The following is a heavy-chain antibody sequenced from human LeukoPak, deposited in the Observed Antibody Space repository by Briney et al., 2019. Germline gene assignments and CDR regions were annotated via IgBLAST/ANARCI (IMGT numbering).Heavy chain of an antibody. Sequence: SETLSLTCTVSGGSISNYYWSWIRQPAGKGLEWIGRKYARGSSNYDPPVQSRVSMSVDTSKNQFSLKLRSVTAADTAVYYCARGRYCSADICTGGDSFDIWGQGTMVSVSP. CDR1: GGSISNYY. J-gene: IGHJ3*02. D-gene: IGHD2-15*01. V-gene: IGHV4-4*07. CDR2: KYARGSS. CDR3: ARGRYCSADICTGGDSFDI.